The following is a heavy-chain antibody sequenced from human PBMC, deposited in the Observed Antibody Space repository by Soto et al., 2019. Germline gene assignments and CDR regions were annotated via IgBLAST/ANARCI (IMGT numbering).Heavy chain of an antibody. Sequence: ASVKVSCKASGYTFTSYGISWLQQAPGQGLEWMGWISAYNGNTNYAQKFQGRVTMTTDTSTSTAYMELRSLRSDDTSVYYCAKGWGPYGLVVDYWRQGALVTVSS. D-gene: IGHD3-16*01. CDR2: ISAYNGNT. V-gene: IGHV1-18*01. CDR1: GYTFTSYG. CDR3: AKGWGPYGLVVDY. J-gene: IGHJ4*02.